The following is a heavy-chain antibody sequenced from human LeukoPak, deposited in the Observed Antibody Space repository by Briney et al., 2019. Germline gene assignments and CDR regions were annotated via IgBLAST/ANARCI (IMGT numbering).Heavy chain of an antibody. J-gene: IGHJ1*01. Sequence: PGGSLRLSCAVSGFTFSDYYMSWIRQAPGKGLEWVSYISSSGSTIYYADSVKGRCTISRQNAKNSLYLQMNSLRAEDTAVYYCARDRKIAAAGTWEYFQHWGQGTLVTASS. D-gene: IGHD6-13*01. CDR1: GFTFSDYY. CDR3: ARDRKIAAAGTWEYFQH. CDR2: ISSSGSTI. V-gene: IGHV3-11*04.